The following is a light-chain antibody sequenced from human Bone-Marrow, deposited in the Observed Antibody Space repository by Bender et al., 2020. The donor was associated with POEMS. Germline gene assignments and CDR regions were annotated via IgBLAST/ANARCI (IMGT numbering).Light chain of an antibody. CDR2: DVS. CDR3: CSYAGMNLLV. Sequence: QSALTQPPSASGSPGQSVTISCTGTSSDIGNYDYVSWYQQHPGKPPKLLLYDVSKRPSGDSHRFSGSKSGDTASLTVSGLQAEDEAYYYCCSYAGMNLLVFGGGTKLTVL. CDR1: SSDIGNYDY. V-gene: IGLV2-8*01. J-gene: IGLJ2*01.